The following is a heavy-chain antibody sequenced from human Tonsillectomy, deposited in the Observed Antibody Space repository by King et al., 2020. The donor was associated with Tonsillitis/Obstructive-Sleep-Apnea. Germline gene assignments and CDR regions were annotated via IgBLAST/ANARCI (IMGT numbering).Heavy chain of an antibody. CDR1: GFTFSSYW. D-gene: IGHD6-19*01. CDR3: LRDLSPTHSGRWYDAFDI. J-gene: IGHJ3*02. Sequence: VQLVESGGGLVQPGGSLRLSCAASGFTFSSYWMTWVRQAPGKGLEWVANIKEDGSETFYVDSVKGRFTISRDNGKNSLYLQMNSLRAEDTAVYYCLRDLSPTHSGRWYDAFDIWGQGTMVTVSS. V-gene: IGHV3-7*01. CDR2: IKEDGSET.